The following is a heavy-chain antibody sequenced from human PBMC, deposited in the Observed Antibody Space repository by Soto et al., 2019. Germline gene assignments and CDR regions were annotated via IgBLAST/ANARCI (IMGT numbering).Heavy chain of an antibody. J-gene: IGHJ4*02. CDR3: ARAHDYYDSSGYTLDY. Sequence: ASVKVSCKXSGGTFSSYAISWVRQAPGQGLEWMGGIIPIFGTANYAQKFQGRVTITADESTSTAYMELSSLRSEDTAVYYCARAHDYYDSSGYTLDYWGQGTLVTVSS. D-gene: IGHD3-22*01. CDR1: GGTFSSYA. V-gene: IGHV1-69*13. CDR2: IIPIFGTA.